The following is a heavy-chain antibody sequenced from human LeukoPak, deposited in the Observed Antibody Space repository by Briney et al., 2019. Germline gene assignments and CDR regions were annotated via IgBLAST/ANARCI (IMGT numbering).Heavy chain of an antibody. CDR2: INWNGGST. CDR1: GFTFDDYV. D-gene: IGHD3-10*01. V-gene: IGHV3-20*04. CDR3: ARDTYGSVSPFDY. J-gene: IGHJ4*02. Sequence: TGGSLRLSCAASGFTFDDYVVTWVRQAPGKGLEWVSGINWNGGSTGYADSVRGRFTISRDNAKNSLYLQMNSLRAEDTALYYCARDTYGSVSPFDYWGQGTLVTVSS.